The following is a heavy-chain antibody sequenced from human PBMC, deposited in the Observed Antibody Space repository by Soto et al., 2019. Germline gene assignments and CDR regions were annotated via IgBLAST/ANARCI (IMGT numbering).Heavy chain of an antibody. CDR3: ARDGHIVVVTAVVDY. J-gene: IGHJ4*02. CDR1: GFTFSSYA. Sequence: VGSLRLSCAASGFTFSSYAMHWVRQAPGKGLEWVAVISYDGSNKYYADSVKGRFTISRDNSKNTLYLQMNSLRAEDTAVYYCARDGHIVVVTAVVDYWGQGTLVTVSS. CDR2: ISYDGSNK. V-gene: IGHV3-30-3*01. D-gene: IGHD2-21*02.